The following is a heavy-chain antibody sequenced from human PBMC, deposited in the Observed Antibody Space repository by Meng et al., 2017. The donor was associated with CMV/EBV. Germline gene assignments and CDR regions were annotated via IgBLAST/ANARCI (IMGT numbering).Heavy chain of an antibody. CDR1: GFTFNSYA. Sequence: SCKASGFTFNSYAMHWVRQAPGKGLEWVAVISYDGSNKYYADSVKGRFTISRDNSKNTLYLQMNSLRAEDTAVYYCARDFKYAGDYYYGMDVWGQGTTVTVSS. V-gene: IGHV3-30-3*01. D-gene: IGHD2-8*01. J-gene: IGHJ6*02. CDR2: ISYDGSNK. CDR3: ARDFKYAGDYYYGMDV.